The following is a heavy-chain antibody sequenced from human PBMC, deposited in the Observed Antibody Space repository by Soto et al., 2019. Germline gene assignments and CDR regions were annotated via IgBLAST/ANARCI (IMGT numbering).Heavy chain of an antibody. Sequence: EVQLLESGGGLVQPGGSLRLSCAASGFTFSSYAMSWVRQAPGKGLEWVSAISGSGGSTYYADSVKGRFTISRDNSKHTLYLLMNSVRAEDTAVYYCARLSGSGSYGGDYWGQGTLVTVSS. D-gene: IGHD3-10*01. J-gene: IGHJ4*02. V-gene: IGHV3-23*01. CDR2: ISGSGGST. CDR3: ARLSGSGSYGGDY. CDR1: GFTFSSYA.